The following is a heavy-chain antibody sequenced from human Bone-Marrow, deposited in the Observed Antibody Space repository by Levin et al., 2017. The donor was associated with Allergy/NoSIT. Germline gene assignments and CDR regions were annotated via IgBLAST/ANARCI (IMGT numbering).Heavy chain of an antibody. CDR1: GFTFSDYY. CDR2: ISSSGSTI. J-gene: IGHJ4*02. V-gene: IGHV3-11*01. CDR3: ARVGLRYFDWLFDFDY. Sequence: GESLKISCAASGFTFSDYYMSWIRQAPGKGLEWVSYISSSGSTIYYADSVKGRFTISRDNAKNSLYLQMNSLRAEDTAVYYCARVGLRYFDWLFDFDYWGQGTLVTVSS. D-gene: IGHD3-9*01.